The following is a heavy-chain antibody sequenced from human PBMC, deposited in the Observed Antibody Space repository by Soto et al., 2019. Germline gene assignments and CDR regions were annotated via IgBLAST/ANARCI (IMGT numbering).Heavy chain of an antibody. D-gene: IGHD6-13*01. CDR3: ARQGGYSSSWYPYYYGMDV. CDR1: GYSFTSYW. J-gene: IGHJ6*02. CDR2: IDPSDSYT. Sequence: GESLKISWKGSGYSFTSYWISWVRQMPGKGLEWMGRIDPSDSYTNYSQSFQGHVTIPADKSISTAYLQWSSLKASDTAMYYCARQGGYSSSWYPYYYGMDVWGQGTTVTVSS. V-gene: IGHV5-10-1*01.